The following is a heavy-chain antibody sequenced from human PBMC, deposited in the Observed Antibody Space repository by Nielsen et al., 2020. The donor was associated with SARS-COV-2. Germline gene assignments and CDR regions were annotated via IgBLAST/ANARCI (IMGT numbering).Heavy chain of an antibody. Sequence: WVRQAPGQGLEWMGIINPSGGSTSYAQKFQGRVTMTRDTSTSTAYMELRSLRSDDTAVYYCARDKRFLEWLSPYYGMDVWGQGTTVTVSS. CDR2: INPSGGST. J-gene: IGHJ6*02. CDR3: ARDKRFLEWLSPYYGMDV. D-gene: IGHD3-3*01. V-gene: IGHV1-46*01.